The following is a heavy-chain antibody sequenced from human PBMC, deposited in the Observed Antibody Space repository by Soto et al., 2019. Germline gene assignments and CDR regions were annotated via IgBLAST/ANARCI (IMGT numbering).Heavy chain of an antibody. CDR1: GGSISSYY. D-gene: IGHD3-9*01. CDR3: ARGRKNYDILTGYYYPQAFDI. Sequence: SETLSLTCTVSGGSISSYYWSWIRQPPGKGLERIGYIYYSGSTNYNPSLKSRVTISVDTSKNQFSLKLSSVTAADTAVYYCARGRKNYDILTGYYYPQAFDIWGQGTMVTVSS. V-gene: IGHV4-59*08. CDR2: IYYSGST. J-gene: IGHJ3*02.